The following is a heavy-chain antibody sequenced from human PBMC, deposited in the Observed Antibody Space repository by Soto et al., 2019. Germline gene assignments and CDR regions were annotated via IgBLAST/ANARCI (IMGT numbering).Heavy chain of an antibody. J-gene: IGHJ6*02. V-gene: IGHV3-33*01. CDR2: IWNDGNGY. Sequence: QVQLVESGGGVVQPGRSLRLSCAASGFNFNNYGMHWVRQAPGKGLEWVAVIWNDGNGYYYANSVKGRFTISRDNSKNTLYLHMSRLRAEDTAVYYCARRQISPPTRGAASARGGMDVWGQGTTVTVSS. CDR3: ARRQISPPTRGAASARGGMDV. D-gene: IGHD6-13*01. CDR1: GFNFNNYG.